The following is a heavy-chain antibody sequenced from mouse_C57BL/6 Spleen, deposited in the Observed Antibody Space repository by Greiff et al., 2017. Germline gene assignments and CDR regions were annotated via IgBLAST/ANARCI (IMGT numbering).Heavy chain of an antibody. Sequence: VTLMESGPGLVAPSQSLSITCTVSGFSLTSYCVNWVRQPPGKGLEWLGVIWGDGSANYHSALISRRSISKDNSNGQVFLKLNSLQTDDTATYYCAKRGDYLDYWGQGTTLTVSS. V-gene: IGHV2-3*01. J-gene: IGHJ2*01. CDR1: GFSLTSYC. CDR3: AKRGDYLDY. CDR2: IWGDGSA.